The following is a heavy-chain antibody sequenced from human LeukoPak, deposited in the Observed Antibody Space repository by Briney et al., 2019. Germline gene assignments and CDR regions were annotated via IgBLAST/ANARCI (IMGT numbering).Heavy chain of an antibody. J-gene: IGHJ4*02. CDR1: GFTFGDCL. V-gene: IGHV3-49*03. CDR3: SRGSGWLSVY. D-gene: IGHD6-19*01. CDR2: ISGGTT. Sequence: GGSLRLSCTASGFTFGDCLMSWFRQAPGKGLEWIGFISGGTTEYAASVKGRFTISRDDSTSIAYLQMNSLTTEDTAVYYCSRGSGWLSVYWGQGTLVTVSS.